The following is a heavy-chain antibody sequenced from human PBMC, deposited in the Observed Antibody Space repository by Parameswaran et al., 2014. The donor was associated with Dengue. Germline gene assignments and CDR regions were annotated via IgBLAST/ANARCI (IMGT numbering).Heavy chain of an antibody. CDR2: FDPEDGET. Sequence: QAPGQGLEWMGGFDPEDGETIYAQKFQGRVTMTEDTSTDTAYMELSSLRSEDTAVYYCGSSGSYWPDYWGQGTLVTVSS. J-gene: IGHJ4*02. D-gene: IGHD1-26*01. CDR3: GSSGSYWPDY. V-gene: IGHV1-24*01.